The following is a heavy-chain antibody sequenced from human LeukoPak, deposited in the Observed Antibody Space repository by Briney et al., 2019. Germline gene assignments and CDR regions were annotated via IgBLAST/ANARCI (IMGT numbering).Heavy chain of an antibody. CDR3: ARLGLSIFGVVISEQVDY. Sequence: SETLSLTCAVSAYSISSGYYWGWIRQPPGKGLEWIGSIYYSGSTYYNPSLKSRVTISVDTSKNQFSLKLSSVTAADTAVYYCARLGLSIFGVVISEQVDYWGQGTLVTVYS. CDR1: AYSISSGYY. J-gene: IGHJ4*02. V-gene: IGHV4-38-2*01. CDR2: IYYSGST. D-gene: IGHD3-3*01.